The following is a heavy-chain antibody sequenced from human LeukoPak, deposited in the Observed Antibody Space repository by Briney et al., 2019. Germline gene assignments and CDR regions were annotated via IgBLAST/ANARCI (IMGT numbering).Heavy chain of an antibody. CDR3: AREVSYCGTTNCQSDY. D-gene: IGHD2-2*01. CDR2: IWYDGSNK. J-gene: IGHJ4*02. V-gene: IGHV3-33*01. CDR1: GFTFSSYG. Sequence: GGSLRLSCAASGFTFSSYGMHWVRQAPGKGLEWVALIWYDGSNKYYADSVKGRFTISGDNSKNTVFLQMNSLRAEDTAVYYCAREVSYCGTTNCQSDYWGQGTLVTVSS.